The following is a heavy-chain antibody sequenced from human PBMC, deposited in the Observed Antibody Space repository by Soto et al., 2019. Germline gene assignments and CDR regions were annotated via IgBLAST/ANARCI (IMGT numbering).Heavy chain of an antibody. Sequence: XTLSLTCSVSNGSISGFYWTWIRQPPGKILEWIGYIHYSGRTDYNPSLTSRATMSVDTSKNQFSLNLKSITAAHTAVYYCVRVGVGIGNHFDSWGRGTLVTVSS. V-gene: IGHV4-59*12. J-gene: IGHJ4*02. CDR3: VRVGVGIGNHFDS. D-gene: IGHD1-26*01. CDR1: NGSISGFY. CDR2: IHYSGRT.